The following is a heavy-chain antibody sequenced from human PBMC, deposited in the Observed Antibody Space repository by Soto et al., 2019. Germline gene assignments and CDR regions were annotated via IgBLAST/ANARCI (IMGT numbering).Heavy chain of an antibody. CDR1: YGSLSGYY. Sequence: PSQTLSLTCFFYYGSLSGYYLSLILQNPFKVLEWIGEINHSGSSNYNPSLKSRVTISVDTSKNQFSLKLRSVTAADTAVYYCARTGYIGYDSTGWFDTWGQGTLVTVSS. D-gene: IGHD5-12*01. CDR3: ARTGYIGYDSTGWFDT. J-gene: IGHJ5*02. CDR2: INHSGSS. V-gene: IGHV4-34*01.